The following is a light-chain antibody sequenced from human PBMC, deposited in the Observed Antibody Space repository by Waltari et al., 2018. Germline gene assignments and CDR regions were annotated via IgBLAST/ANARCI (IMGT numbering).Light chain of an antibody. CDR3: QQYAASPFT. J-gene: IGKJ2*01. CDR2: GAS. V-gene: IGKV3-20*01. Sequence: EIVLTQSPGTLSLSPGERGTVSCRASETISSNYLAWYQQKPGQAPRLLIFGASNRATGMPDRFSGSGSGTDFTLTISRLEPEDSVMYYCQQYAASPFTFGQGTKVEI. CDR1: ETISSNY.